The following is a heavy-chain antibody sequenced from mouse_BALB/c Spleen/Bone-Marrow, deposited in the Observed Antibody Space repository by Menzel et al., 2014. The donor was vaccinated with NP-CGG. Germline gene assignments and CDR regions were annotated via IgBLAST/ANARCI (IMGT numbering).Heavy chain of an antibody. Sequence: LQQSGSELVRPGASVKLSCKASGYTFTSYWMHWVKQRPGQGLEWIGNNYPGSGSTNYDEKFKSKATLTVDTSSGTAYMQLSSLTSEDSAVYFCTREDRDWYFDVWGAGTTVTVSS. J-gene: IGHJ1*01. CDR1: GYTFTSYW. CDR2: NYPGSGST. V-gene: IGHV1S22*01. CDR3: TREDRDWYFDV.